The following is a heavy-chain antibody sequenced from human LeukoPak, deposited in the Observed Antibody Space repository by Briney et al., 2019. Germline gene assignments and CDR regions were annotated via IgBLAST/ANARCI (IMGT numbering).Heavy chain of an antibody. J-gene: IGHJ3*02. V-gene: IGHV3-30*02. CDR3: ARGLVGALEAFDI. CDR2: IRYDGSNK. Sequence: GGSLRLSCAASGFTFSSYGMHWVRQAPGKGLEWVAFIRYDGSNKYYADSVKGRFTISRDNAKNSLYLQMNSLRAEDTAVYYCARGLVGALEAFDIWGQGTMVTVSS. CDR1: GFTFSSYG. D-gene: IGHD1-26*01.